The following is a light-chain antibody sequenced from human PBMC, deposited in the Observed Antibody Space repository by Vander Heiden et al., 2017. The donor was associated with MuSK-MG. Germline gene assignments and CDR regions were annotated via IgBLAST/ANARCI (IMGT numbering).Light chain of an antibody. Sequence: EVVLAQSPATLSLSPGERATLSCRASQDISDLLAWYHQRPGQAPSLLIFDASNRASGVPTRFSGSGSGTDFTLTISSLEPEDVGVYYCQQRNIRPPTFGGGTKVEIK. CDR3: QQRNIRPPT. CDR2: DAS. CDR1: QDISDL. J-gene: IGKJ4*01. V-gene: IGKV3-11*01.